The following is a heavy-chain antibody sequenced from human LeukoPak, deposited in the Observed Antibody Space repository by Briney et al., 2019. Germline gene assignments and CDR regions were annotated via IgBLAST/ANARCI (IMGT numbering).Heavy chain of an antibody. CDR1: GFTFSSYW. CDR2: MKQDGSEQ. CDR3: ARDLNRLWLPQSHFDY. J-gene: IGHJ4*02. D-gene: IGHD2/OR15-2a*01. V-gene: IGHV3-7*01. Sequence: GGSLRLSCAASGFTFSSYWMSWVRQAPGKGLEWVANMKQDGSEQYYVDSMKGRFTISRDNAKNSLYLQMSSLRAEDTAVYYCARDLNRLWLPQSHFDYWGQGTLVTVSS.